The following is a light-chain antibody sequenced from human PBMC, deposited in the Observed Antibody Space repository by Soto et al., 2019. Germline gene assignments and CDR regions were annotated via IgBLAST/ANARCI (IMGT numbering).Light chain of an antibody. CDR1: QNISAT. Sequence: DIQMTQSPSTLSVSAGDRATISCRASQNISATLAWYQQKPGMAPRLLISDAYTWESGFPSRFSGSGSGTEFTLTISSLQSDDFATYYCQQYNSCAWTFGQGTKVDIK. J-gene: IGKJ1*01. CDR2: DAY. CDR3: QQYNSCAWT. V-gene: IGKV1-5*01.